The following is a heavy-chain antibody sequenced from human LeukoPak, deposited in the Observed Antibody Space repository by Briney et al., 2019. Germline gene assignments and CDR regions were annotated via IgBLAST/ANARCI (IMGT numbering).Heavy chain of an antibody. V-gene: IGHV4-59*01. D-gene: IGHD3-10*01. Sequence: PSETLSLTCAVYGGSFSGYYWSWIRQPPGKGLEWIGNIYYSGSTKYNPSLKSRVTISVDTSKNQFSLKLSSVTAADTAVYYCARVFDSGSQAYFYYMDVWGKGTTVTISS. CDR3: ARVFDSGSQAYFYYMDV. CDR2: IYYSGST. J-gene: IGHJ6*03. CDR1: GGSFSGYY.